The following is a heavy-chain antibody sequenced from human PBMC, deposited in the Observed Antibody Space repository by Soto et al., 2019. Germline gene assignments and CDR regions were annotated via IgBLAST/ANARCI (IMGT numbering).Heavy chain of an antibody. CDR2: THYSGSS. Sequence: SETLSLTCTVSGVSINSYYLNWIRQTPEKGLEWLGFTHYSGSSSFNPSLNSRLTMSVDTSKNQFSLRLNFLTAADTAIYYCARWGEGAGISLRGFDLWGQGTVVTVSS. V-gene: IGHV4-59*08. CDR1: GVSINSYY. D-gene: IGHD2-21*01. CDR3: ARWGEGAGISLRGFDL. J-gene: IGHJ3*01.